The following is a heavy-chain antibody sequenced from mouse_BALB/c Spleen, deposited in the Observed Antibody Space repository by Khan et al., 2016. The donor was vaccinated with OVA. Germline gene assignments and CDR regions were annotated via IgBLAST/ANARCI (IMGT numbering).Heavy chain of an antibody. V-gene: IGHV1S136*01. J-gene: IGHJ3*01. CDR2: INPYNDGT. D-gene: IGHD1-1*02. CDR3: SIGCGWSFWFAD. Sequence: VQLLQSGPELVKPGASVKMSCKASGYTFTNYIIHWVKQKPGQGLEWIGYINPYNDGTKYNEKFKGKATLTSDKSYSTAYMERSGLTDEDSAVYYRSIGCGWSFWFADWSQGTLVTVSA. CDR1: GYTFTNYI.